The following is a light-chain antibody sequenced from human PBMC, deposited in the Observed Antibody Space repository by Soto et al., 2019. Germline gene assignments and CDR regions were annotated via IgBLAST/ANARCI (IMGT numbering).Light chain of an antibody. CDR2: KAS. Sequence: IQMTQAPSTLSASVGDRVPITCRASQSISSWLAWYQQKTGKAPKLLIYKASSLESGVPSRFSGSGSGTEFTLTISSLQPDDFATYYCQQYNSYPRTFGQGTKVEIK. J-gene: IGKJ1*01. CDR1: QSISSW. CDR3: QQYNSYPRT. V-gene: IGKV1-5*03.